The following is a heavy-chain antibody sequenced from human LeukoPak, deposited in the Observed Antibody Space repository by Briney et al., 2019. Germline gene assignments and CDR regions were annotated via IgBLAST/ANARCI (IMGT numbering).Heavy chain of an antibody. CDR2: IYPGDSDT. J-gene: IGHJ4*02. V-gene: IGHV5-51*01. CDR3: ARFDMYSGYYSIDY. Sequence: HGESLKISCKGSGYSFTSYWIGWVCQMPGKGLEWMGIIYPGDSDTRYSPSFQGQVTISADKSISTAYLQWSSLEASDTAMYYCARFDMYSGYYSIDYWGQGTLVTVSS. D-gene: IGHD3-22*01. CDR1: GYSFTSYW.